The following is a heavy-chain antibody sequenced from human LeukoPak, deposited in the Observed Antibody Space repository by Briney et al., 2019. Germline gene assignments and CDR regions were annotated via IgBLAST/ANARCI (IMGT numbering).Heavy chain of an antibody. D-gene: IGHD3-22*01. CDR3: AREYYYDSSGYYYVGAFDI. CDR2: IYYSGST. Sequence: SETLSLTCTVSGGSITSYYWSWIRQPPGKGLEWIGSIYYSGSTNYNPSLKSRVTISVDTSKNQFPLKLSSVTAADTAVYYCAREYYYDSSGYYYVGAFDIWGQGTMVTVSS. V-gene: IGHV4-59*12. CDR1: GGSITSYY. J-gene: IGHJ3*02.